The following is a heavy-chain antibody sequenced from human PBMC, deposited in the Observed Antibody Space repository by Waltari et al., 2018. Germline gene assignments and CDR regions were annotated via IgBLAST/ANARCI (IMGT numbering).Heavy chain of an antibody. CDR1: GFTFSSYA. J-gene: IGHJ4*02. V-gene: IGHV3-30-3*01. Sequence: QVQLVESGGGVVQPGRSLKLSCAASGFTFSSYAMHWVRQAPGKGLEWVAVISYDGSNKYYADSVKGRFTISRDNSKNTLYLQMNSLRAEDTAVYYCARASALTGFGLDYWGQGTLVTVSS. CDR2: ISYDGSNK. CDR3: ARASALTGFGLDY. D-gene: IGHD3-9*01.